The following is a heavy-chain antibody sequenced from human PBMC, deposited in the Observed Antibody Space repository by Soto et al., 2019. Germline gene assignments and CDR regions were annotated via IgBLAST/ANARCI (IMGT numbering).Heavy chain of an antibody. CDR2: ISSSGSTI. V-gene: IGHV3-11*01. D-gene: IGHD6-19*01. CDR1: GFTFSDYY. Sequence: GGSLRLSCAASGFTFSDYYMSWIRQAPGKGLEWVSYISSSGSTIYYADSVKGRFTISRDNAKNSLYLQMNSLRAEDTAVYYCARHKLSRGSGCCLHAFDIWGQGTMVTVSS. J-gene: IGHJ3*02. CDR3: ARHKLSRGSGCCLHAFDI.